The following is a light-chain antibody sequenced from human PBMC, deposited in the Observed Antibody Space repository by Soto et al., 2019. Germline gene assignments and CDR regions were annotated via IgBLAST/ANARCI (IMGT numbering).Light chain of an antibody. CDR2: GAS. Sequence: EIVLTQSPGTLSLSPGERATLSCRASQSINSRYLAWYQQKPGQAPRLLIYGASSRATGIPDRFSGSGSGTDFTLTISRLEPEDFAVYYCQQFGSSPGFTFGPGTKGYIK. CDR3: QQFGSSPGFT. V-gene: IGKV3-20*01. CDR1: QSINSRY. J-gene: IGKJ3*01.